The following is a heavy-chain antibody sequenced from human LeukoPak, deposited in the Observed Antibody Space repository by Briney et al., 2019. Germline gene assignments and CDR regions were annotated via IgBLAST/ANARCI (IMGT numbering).Heavy chain of an antibody. J-gene: IGHJ4*02. CDR3: VSFYETY. CDR2: INSDGSWT. V-gene: IGHV3-74*01. D-gene: IGHD3-22*01. Sequence: GGSLRLSCVASGNYWMHWVRQAPGKGLVWVSHINSDGSWTSYADSVKDRFTISKDNAKNTVYLQMNSLRAEDTAVYYCVSFYETYWGRGTLVTVSS. CDR1: GNYW.